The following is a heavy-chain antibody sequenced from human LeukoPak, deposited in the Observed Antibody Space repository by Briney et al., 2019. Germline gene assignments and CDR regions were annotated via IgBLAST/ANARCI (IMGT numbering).Heavy chain of an antibody. D-gene: IGHD5-24*01. J-gene: IGHJ4*02. Sequence: ASVKVSCKASGYTFTGSYMHWVRQAPGQGLEWMGWINPNSGGTNYAQKFQGRVTMTRDTSISTAYMELSRLRSDDTAVYYCARAGERDGYNFDYWGQGTLVTVSS. CDR3: ARAGERDGYNFDY. CDR1: GYTFTGSY. CDR2: INPNSGGT. V-gene: IGHV1-2*02.